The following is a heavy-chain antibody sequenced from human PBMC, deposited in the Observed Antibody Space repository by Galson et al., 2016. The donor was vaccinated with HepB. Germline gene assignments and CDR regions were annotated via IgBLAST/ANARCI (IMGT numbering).Heavy chain of an antibody. CDR3: ARGFGYHAFDF. CDR1: GYTFASYG. V-gene: IGHV1-18*01. J-gene: IGHJ3*01. Sequence: SVKASCKASGYTFASYGISWVRQAPGQGLEWMGWISAYNGNTNYAQKLQGRVTLTTDASTSTAYMELRGLRSDDPAVYYCARGFGYHAFDFWGQGTTVTVSS. D-gene: IGHD5-18*01. CDR2: ISAYNGNT.